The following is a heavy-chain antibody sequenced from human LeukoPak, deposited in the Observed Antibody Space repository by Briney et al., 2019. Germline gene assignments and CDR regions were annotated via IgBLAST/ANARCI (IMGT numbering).Heavy chain of an antibody. Sequence: SAKVSCKASGGTFSSYAISWVRQAPGQGLEWMGRIIPIFGTANYAQKFQGRVTITTDESTSTAYMELSSLRSEDTAVYYCASSMITMVRGVLSWGQGTLLTVSS. J-gene: IGHJ4*02. CDR2: IIPIFGTA. D-gene: IGHD3-10*01. CDR3: ASSMITMVRGVLS. CDR1: GGTFSSYA. V-gene: IGHV1-69*05.